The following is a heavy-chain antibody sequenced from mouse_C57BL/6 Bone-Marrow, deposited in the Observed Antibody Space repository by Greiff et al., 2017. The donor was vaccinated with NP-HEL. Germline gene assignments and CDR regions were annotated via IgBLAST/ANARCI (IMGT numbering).Heavy chain of an antibody. V-gene: IGHV1-82*01. D-gene: IGHD1-1*01. CDR1: GYAFSSSW. CDR2: IYPGDGDT. J-gene: IGHJ2*01. CDR3: ARRITTVVAGDFDY. Sequence: QVQLKQSGPELVKPGASVKISCKASGYAFSSSWMNWVKQRPGKGLEWIGRIYPGDGDTNYNGKFKGKATLTADKSSSTAYMQRSSLTSEDSAVYFCARRITTVVAGDFDYWGQGTTLTVSS.